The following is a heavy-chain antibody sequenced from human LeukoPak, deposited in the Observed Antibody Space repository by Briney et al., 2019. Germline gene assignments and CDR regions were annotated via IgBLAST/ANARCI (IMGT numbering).Heavy chain of an antibody. CDR2: IYYVGST. CDR3: ARTGAEWPKLNDAFDI. V-gene: IGHV4-39*07. D-gene: IGHD3-3*01. CDR1: DGFIVSSSNY. J-gene: IGHJ3*02. Sequence: NPSETLSHTCTVSDGFIVSSSNYWGWIRQPPGKGLEWIGSIYYVGSTFYNPSLKSRATISVDRSKNQFSLKLNSVTAADTAVYYCARTGAEWPKLNDAFDIWGQGTVVTVSS.